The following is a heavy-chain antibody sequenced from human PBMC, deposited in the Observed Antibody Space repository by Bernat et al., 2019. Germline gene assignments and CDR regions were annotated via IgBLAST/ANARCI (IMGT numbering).Heavy chain of an antibody. Sequence: QLQLQESGPGLVKPSETLSLTCTVSDGSISSNTYYWGWIRQPPGKGLEWIGNINYIGSTYYHPSLRSRVTISVDTSKNQFSLKLSSVTADTAVYYCARWQQLVPSFDYWGQGTLVTVSS. D-gene: IGHD6-13*01. J-gene: IGHJ4*02. V-gene: IGHV4-39*01. CDR2: INYIGST. CDR3: ARWQQLVPSFDY. CDR1: DGSISSNTYY.